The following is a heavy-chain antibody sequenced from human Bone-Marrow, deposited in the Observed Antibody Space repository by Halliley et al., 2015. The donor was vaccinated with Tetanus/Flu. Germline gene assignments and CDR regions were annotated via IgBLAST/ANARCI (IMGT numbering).Heavy chain of an antibody. CDR1: GGSISSDDYY. CDR2: IHYSGST. D-gene: IGHD3-22*01. J-gene: IGHJ3*02. Sequence: LRLSCTVSGGSISSDDYYWSWMRQHPGKGLEWIGYIHYSGSTYYNPSLKSRLTISADTSKNHFSLKLSSVTAADTAVYYCARTNYFDSSGLPRAFDIWGQGTMVTVSS. CDR3: ARTNYFDSSGLPRAFDI. V-gene: IGHV4-31*03.